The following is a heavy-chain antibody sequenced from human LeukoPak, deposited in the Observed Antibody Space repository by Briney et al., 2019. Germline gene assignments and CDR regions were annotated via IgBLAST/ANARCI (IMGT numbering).Heavy chain of an antibody. CDR3: AKDISYDSSGYSYAFDI. V-gene: IGHV3-9*01. CDR1: GFTFDDYA. J-gene: IGHJ3*02. D-gene: IGHD3-22*01. Sequence: PAGSLRLSCAASGFTFDDYAMHWVRQAPGKGLEWVSGISWNSGSIGYADSVKGRFTISRDNAKNSLYLQMNSLRAEDTALYYCAKDISYDSSGYSYAFDIWGQGTMVTVSS. CDR2: ISWNSGSI.